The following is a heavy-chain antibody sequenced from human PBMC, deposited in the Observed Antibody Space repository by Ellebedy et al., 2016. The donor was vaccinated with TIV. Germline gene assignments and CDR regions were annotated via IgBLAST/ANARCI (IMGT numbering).Heavy chain of an antibody. Sequence: ASVKVSXKASGHTFTTYGIHWVRQAPGQGPEWMGWINTGNGNTKYSENFQGRLIITRDTSASTAYMDLSSLRSEDTAVYYCATRNWVDPVDVWGQGTTVSVSS. CDR1: GHTFTTYG. V-gene: IGHV1-3*04. J-gene: IGHJ6*02. CDR3: ATRNWVDPVDV. D-gene: IGHD2-15*01. CDR2: INTGNGNT.